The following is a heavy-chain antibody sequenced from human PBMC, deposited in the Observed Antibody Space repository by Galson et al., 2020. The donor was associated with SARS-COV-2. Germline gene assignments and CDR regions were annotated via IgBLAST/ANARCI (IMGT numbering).Heavy chain of an antibody. Sequence: QTLSLTGAVPGVPIDSGGYSRGWPRPPPGKRVGRIGNMYYSRNTYYNPSLKSRLNISLHTSKNHFSLSLSSVTAADTAVYYCARAWGGYFDYWGQGTLVTVSS. V-gene: IGHV4-30-4*07. CDR2: MYYSRNT. J-gene: IGHJ4*02. CDR1: GVPIDSGGYS. CDR3: ARAWGGYFDY. D-gene: IGHD1-26*01.